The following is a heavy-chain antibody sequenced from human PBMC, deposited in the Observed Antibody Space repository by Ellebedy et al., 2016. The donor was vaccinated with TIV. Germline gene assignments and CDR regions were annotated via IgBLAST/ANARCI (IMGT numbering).Heavy chain of an antibody. J-gene: IGHJ4*02. CDR1: GGSISSSSYF. D-gene: IGHD2-8*01. CDR2: IYYSGRT. CDR3: ARTFSPHCSSGVCYMAYYFDY. V-gene: IGHV4-39*01. Sequence: MPSETLSLTCIVSGGSISSSSYFWGWIRQPPGKGLEWIGSIYYSGRTYCNPSLKSRVTVSVDTSKNQFSLKLSSVTAADTAVYYCARTFSPHCSSGVCYMAYYFDYWGQGTLVTVSS.